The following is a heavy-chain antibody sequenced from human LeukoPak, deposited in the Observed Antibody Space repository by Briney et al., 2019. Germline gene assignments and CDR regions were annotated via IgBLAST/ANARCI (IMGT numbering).Heavy chain of an antibody. CDR3: ARDSGSGYSYGYASDY. CDR2: ISSSSSYI. CDR1: GFTFSGYS. D-gene: IGHD5-18*01. Sequence: GGSLRLSCATSGFTFSGYSMNWVRQAPGKGLEWVSSISSSSSYIYYADSVKGRFTISRDNAKNSLYLQMNSLRAEDTAVYYCARDSGSGYSYGYASDYWGQGTLVTVSS. J-gene: IGHJ4*02. V-gene: IGHV3-21*01.